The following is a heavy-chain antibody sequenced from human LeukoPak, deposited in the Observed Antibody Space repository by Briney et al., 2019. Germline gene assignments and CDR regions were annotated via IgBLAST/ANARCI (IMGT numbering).Heavy chain of an antibody. D-gene: IGHD3-16*01. CDR1: GGSISRSNQY. J-gene: IGHJ3*02. CDR2: LYHSGST. Sequence: SETLSLTCTVSGGSISRSNQYWGWIRQTPGKGLEWIGSLYHSGSTYYNPSLQSRVTISISLSKNQLSLKMTSVTAADTAVYYCARHLNWAHDPFDIWGQGTLVSASS. CDR3: ARHLNWAHDPFDI. V-gene: IGHV4-39*01.